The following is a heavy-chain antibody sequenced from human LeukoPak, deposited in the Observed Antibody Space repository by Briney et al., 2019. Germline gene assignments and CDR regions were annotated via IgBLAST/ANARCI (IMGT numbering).Heavy chain of an antibody. CDR3: AKDQGVYCSGGSCYSGAYYYGMDV. J-gene: IGHJ6*02. Sequence: PGGSLRLSCAAYGFTFSSYDMHWVRQATGKGLEWVSGIGTAGDTYYAGSVKGRLTISRENAKNSLYLQMNSLRAGDTAVYYCAKDQGVYCSGGSCYSGAYYYGMDVWGQGTTVTVSS. CDR1: GFTFSSYD. CDR2: IGTAGDT. D-gene: IGHD2-15*01. V-gene: IGHV3-13*01.